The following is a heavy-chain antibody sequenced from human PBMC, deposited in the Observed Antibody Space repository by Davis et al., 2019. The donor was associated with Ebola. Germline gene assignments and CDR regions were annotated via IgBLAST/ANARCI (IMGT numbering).Heavy chain of an antibody. J-gene: IGHJ6*02. Sequence: PGGSLRLSCAASGFTSDDYTMHWVRQAPGQGLEWVSLISWDGGSTYYADSVKGRFTISRDNSKNSLYLQMNSLRTEDTALYYCAKDITAAAGTIYYYGMDVWGQGTTVTVSS. CDR2: ISWDGGST. V-gene: IGHV3-43*01. CDR1: GFTSDDYT. CDR3: AKDITAAAGTIYYYGMDV. D-gene: IGHD6-13*01.